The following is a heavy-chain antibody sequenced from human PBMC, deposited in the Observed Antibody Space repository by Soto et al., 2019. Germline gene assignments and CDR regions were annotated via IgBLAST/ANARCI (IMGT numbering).Heavy chain of an antibody. CDR1: GVSISSGNW. V-gene: IGHV4-4*02. D-gene: IGHD3-22*01. CDR2: VYYDGSA. CDR3: ARLVYDSRLNYLYFDY. Sequence: SETLSLTCDVSGVSISSGNWWSWVRQPPGKGLEWIGEVYYDGSANYHPSLESRVTISVDRPKNQFSLRLNSVTAADTAKYYCARLVYDSRLNYLYFDYWCQGTLVTVSS. J-gene: IGHJ4*02.